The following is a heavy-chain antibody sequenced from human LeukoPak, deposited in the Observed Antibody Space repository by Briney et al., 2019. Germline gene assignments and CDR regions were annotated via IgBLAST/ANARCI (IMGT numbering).Heavy chain of an antibody. D-gene: IGHD6-13*01. CDR1: GDSVSSNSAA. Sequence: SQTLSLTCAISGDSVSSNSAAWNWIRQSPSSGLEWLGRTYHRSKWSNDYAVSVKSRITINPDTSKNQFSLQLNSVTPEDTAVYYCAREAGYSSSRSGIRMDVWGKGTTVTVSS. CDR3: AREAGYSSSRSGIRMDV. V-gene: IGHV6-1*01. CDR2: TYHRSKWSN. J-gene: IGHJ6*04.